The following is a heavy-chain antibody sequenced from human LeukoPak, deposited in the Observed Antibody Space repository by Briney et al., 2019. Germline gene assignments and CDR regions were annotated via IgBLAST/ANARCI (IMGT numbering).Heavy chain of an antibody. J-gene: IGHJ4*02. CDR3: TPLYSSGSENFDY. V-gene: IGHV3-49*04. CDR1: GFTFSRYG. CDR2: IRSKAYGGTT. D-gene: IGHD6-19*01. Sequence: PAGSLRLSCAASGFTFSRYGMHWVRQAPGKGLEWVGFIRSKAYGGTTEYDASVKGRFTISRDDSKSIAYLQMNSLKTEDTAVYYCTPLYSSGSENFDYWGQGTLVTVSS.